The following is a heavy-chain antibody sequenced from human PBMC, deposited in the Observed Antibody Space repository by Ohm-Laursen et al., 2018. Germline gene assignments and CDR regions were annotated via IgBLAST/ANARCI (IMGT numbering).Heavy chain of an antibody. D-gene: IGHD5-24*01. Sequence: SLRLSCSASGFTFSSYAMSWVRQAPGKGLEWVSYISSSSDSTYYADSVKGRFTISRDNAKNSLYLQMNSLRDEDTAVYYCARATRDGYDYWGQGTLVTVSS. CDR3: ARATRDGYDY. CDR1: GFTFSSYA. J-gene: IGHJ4*02. V-gene: IGHV3-48*02. CDR2: ISSSSDST.